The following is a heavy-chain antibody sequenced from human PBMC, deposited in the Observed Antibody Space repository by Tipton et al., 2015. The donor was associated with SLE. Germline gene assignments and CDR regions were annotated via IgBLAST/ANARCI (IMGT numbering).Heavy chain of an antibody. CDR3: ARETWGSFDC. J-gene: IGHJ4*02. D-gene: IGHD7-27*01. CDR1: GLIFSNYW. CDR2: IKHDGSEK. Sequence: SLRLSCAASGLIFSNYWMGWVRQAPGRGLEWVANIKHDGSEKYYVDSVKGRFTISRGTAKNSLFLQMNRLRVEDTALYYCARETWGSFDCWGQGTLVTVSS. V-gene: IGHV3-7*01.